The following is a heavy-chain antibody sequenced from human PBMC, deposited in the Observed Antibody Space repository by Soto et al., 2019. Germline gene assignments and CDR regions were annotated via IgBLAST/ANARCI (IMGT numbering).Heavy chain of an antibody. CDR3: AEGGRQWLVTYDFNY. Sequence: VQLVESGGGVVQPGRSLRLSCAASGFTFSDYAMHWVRQAPGKGLEWVAVVSHDGRNTHYADSVKGRFTISRDSSKNTVSLEMTSLGAKDTAVYYCAEGGRQWLVTYDFNYWGQGALVTVSS. V-gene: IGHV3-30*03. J-gene: IGHJ4*02. CDR1: GFTFSDYA. CDR2: VSHDGRNT. D-gene: IGHD6-19*01.